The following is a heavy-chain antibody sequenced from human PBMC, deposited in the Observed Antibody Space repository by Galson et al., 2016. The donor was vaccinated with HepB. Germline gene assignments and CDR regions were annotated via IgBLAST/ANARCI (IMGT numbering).Heavy chain of an antibody. J-gene: IGHJ4*02. CDR1: GYIFANYL. V-gene: IGHV5-10-1*01. Sequence: QSGAEVKKPGESLRISCQGSGYIFANYLISWVRQMPGKGLEWIGRIDPRDSYTTYNPSFQGHVTISAHTSITSVYLQWSSLKASDTAIFFCARQTRDIGGFNYGSATFLFDFWGQGTLVTVSS. CDR2: IDPRDSYT. CDR3: ARQTRDIGGFNYGSATFLFDF. D-gene: IGHD3-10*01.